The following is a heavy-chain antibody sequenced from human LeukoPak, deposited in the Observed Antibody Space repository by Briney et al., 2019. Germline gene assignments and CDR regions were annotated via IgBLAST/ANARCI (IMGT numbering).Heavy chain of an antibody. CDR1: GFTFTNAW. D-gene: IGHD3-22*01. CDR2: ISSSSSYI. CDR3: ARDPLYDSSGH. J-gene: IGHJ4*02. Sequence: GGPLRLSCVGSGFTFTNAWMSWVRQAPGKGLEWVSSISSSSSYIYYADSVKGRFTISRDNAKNSLYLQMNSLRAEDTAVYYCARDPLYDSSGHWGQGTLVTVSS. V-gene: IGHV3-21*01.